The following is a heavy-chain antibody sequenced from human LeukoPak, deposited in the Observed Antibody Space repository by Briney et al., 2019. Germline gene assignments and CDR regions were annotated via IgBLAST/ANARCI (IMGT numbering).Heavy chain of an antibody. V-gene: IGHV4-38-2*02. CDR1: GYSISSGYY. J-gene: IGHJ3*02. CDR2: IYHSGST. Sequence: SETLSLTCTVSGYSISSGYYWGWIRQPPGKGLEWIGSIYHSGSTYYNPSLKSRVTISVDTSKNQFSLKLSVTAADTAMYYCASTYSLYDAFDIWGQGTMVTVSS. D-gene: IGHD1-26*01. CDR3: ASTYSLYDAFDI.